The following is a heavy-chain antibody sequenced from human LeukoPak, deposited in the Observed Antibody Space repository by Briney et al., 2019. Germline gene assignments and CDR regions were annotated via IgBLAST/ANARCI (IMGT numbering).Heavy chain of an antibody. Sequence: GGSLRLSCAASGLTVSSNYMSWVRQAPGKGLEWVSVIYTGVGTYYADSVKGRFTISRDNSNNTLYLQMNSLRAEDTAVYYCARLLRSYGMDVWGQGTTVTVSS. CDR2: IYTGVGT. V-gene: IGHV3-53*01. D-gene: IGHD3-3*01. CDR3: ARLLRSYGMDV. J-gene: IGHJ6*02. CDR1: GLTVSSNY.